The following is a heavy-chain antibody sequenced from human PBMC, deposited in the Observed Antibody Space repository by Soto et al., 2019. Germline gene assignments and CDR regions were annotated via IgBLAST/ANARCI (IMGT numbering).Heavy chain of an antibody. J-gene: IGHJ4*02. CDR2: IVVDSNTA. D-gene: IGHD1-26*01. CDR1: GSTFNNFA. CDR3: ARAIKRWEVNYYFDF. Sequence: QVVLSQSGAEAKEPGSSVRVSCQVSGSTFNNFAFSWVRQAPGHGPEWMGGIVVDSNTAEYSQRFQDRVTITADTSTDTLYMELGSLTFEDTAVYYCARAIKRWEVNYYFDFWGQGTLVTVSS. V-gene: IGHV1-69*06.